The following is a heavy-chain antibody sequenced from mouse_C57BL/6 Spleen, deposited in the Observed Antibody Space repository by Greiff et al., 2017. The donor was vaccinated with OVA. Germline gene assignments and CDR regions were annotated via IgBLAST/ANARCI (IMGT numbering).Heavy chain of an antibody. Sequence: EVQLVESGGGLVQPKGSLKLSCAASGFSFNTYAMNWVRQAPGQGLEWVARIRRKSNNYATSYADSVKDRFTISRDDSESMLYLQMNNLKTEDTAMYYCVRHNSPYRRMDYWGQGTSVTVSS. CDR3: VRHNSPYRRMDY. CDR2: IRRKSNNYAT. V-gene: IGHV10-1*01. J-gene: IGHJ4*01. CDR1: GFSFNTYA.